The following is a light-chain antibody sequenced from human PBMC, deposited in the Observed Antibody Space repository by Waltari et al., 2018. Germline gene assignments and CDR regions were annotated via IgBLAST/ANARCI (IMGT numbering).Light chain of an antibody. Sequence: DIQMTQSPSTLSASVGDRVTITCRASETISSWLAWYQQKPGKAPNLLIYKASILESGVPSRFSVSGSGTEFTLTISSLQPDDFATYYCQQYNSYSPYTFGQGTKLEI. J-gene: IGKJ2*01. CDR2: KAS. CDR1: ETISSW. V-gene: IGKV1-5*03. CDR3: QQYNSYSPYT.